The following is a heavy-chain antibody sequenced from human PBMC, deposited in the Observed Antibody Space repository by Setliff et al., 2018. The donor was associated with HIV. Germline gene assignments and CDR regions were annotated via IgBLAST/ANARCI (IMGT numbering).Heavy chain of an antibody. D-gene: IGHD2-2*01. J-gene: IGHJ6*03. CDR1: GFTFSNYG. Sequence: HPGGSLRLSCAASGFTFSNYGMHWVRQAPGKGLEWVAVISSDGSSKYYEDSVKGRFSIFRDNSMKMLYLQMNSLRPEDTAVFYCAREATIVVVPAAGYMDVWGKGTTVTVS. CDR3: AREATIVVVPAAGYMDV. CDR2: ISSDGSSK. V-gene: IGHV3-30*19.